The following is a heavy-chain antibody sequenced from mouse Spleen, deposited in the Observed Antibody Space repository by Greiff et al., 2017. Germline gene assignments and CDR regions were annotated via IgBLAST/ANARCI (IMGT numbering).Heavy chain of an antibody. CDR2: IGPGSGST. D-gene: IGHD1-1*01. J-gene: IGHJ4*01. V-gene: IGHV1-77*01. CDR1: GYTFTDYY. CDR3: AKFPTVVANYAMDY. Sequence: VQVVESGAELVKPGASVKISCKASGYTFTDYYINWVKQRPGQGLEWIGKIGPGSGSTYYNEKFKGKATLTADKSSSTAYMQLSSLTSEDSAVYFCAKFPTVVANYAMDYWGQGTSVTVSS.